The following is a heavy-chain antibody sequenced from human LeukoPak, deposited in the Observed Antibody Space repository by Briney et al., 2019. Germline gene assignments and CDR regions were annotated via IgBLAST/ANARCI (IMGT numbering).Heavy chain of an antibody. V-gene: IGHV3-23*01. Sequence: GGSLRLSCAASGFTFSNHAMNWVRQAPGKGLEWVPIISRSGTVTYYADSVKGRFTISRDNSKNTLYLQMNSLRAEDTAVYYCAKTSVGEGRIIGSGYFDNWGQGTLVTVSS. D-gene: IGHD2-15*01. CDR1: GFTFSNHA. J-gene: IGHJ4*02. CDR3: AKTSVGEGRIIGSGYFDN. CDR2: ISRSGTVT.